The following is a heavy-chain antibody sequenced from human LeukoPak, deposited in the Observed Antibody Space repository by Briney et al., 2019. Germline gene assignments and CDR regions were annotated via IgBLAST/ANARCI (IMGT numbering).Heavy chain of an antibody. Sequence: GGSLRLFCAASGFTFSSYSMKWVRQAPGKGLEWVSSISSSSSYIYYADSVKGRFTISRDNAKNSLYLQMNSLRAEDTAVYYCARLYSYGFPDYWGQGTLVTVSS. CDR2: ISSSSSYI. V-gene: IGHV3-21*01. CDR1: GFTFSSYS. CDR3: ARLYSYGFPDY. J-gene: IGHJ4*02. D-gene: IGHD5-18*01.